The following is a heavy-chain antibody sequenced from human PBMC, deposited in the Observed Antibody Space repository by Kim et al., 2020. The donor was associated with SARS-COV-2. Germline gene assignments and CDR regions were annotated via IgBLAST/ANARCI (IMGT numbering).Heavy chain of an antibody. V-gene: IGHV3-33*01. J-gene: IGHJ6*02. CDR2: IWFGGSAT. Sequence: GGSLRLSCEASGFTFRSYGMHWVRQAPGKGLERVAFIWFGGSATEYADSVRGRFSISRDNAKNTVYLQMNSLGSEDTAVYYCARDGPRLAPFGLDVWGQGNAVTVSS. CDR3: ARDGPRLAPFGLDV. D-gene: IGHD5-12*01. CDR1: GFTFRSYG.